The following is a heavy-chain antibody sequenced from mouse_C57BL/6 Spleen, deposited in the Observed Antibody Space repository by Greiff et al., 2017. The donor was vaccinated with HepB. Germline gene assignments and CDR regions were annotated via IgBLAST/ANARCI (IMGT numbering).Heavy chain of an antibody. D-gene: IGHD1-1*01. CDR2: ISSGSSTI. V-gene: IGHV5-17*01. Sequence: EVKVVESGGGLVKPGGSLKLSCAASGFTFSDYGMHWVRQAPEKGLEWVAYISSGSSTIYYADTVKGRFTISRDNAKNTLFLQMTSLRSEDTAMYYCARRTVVATKAMDYWGQGTSVTVSS. CDR3: ARRTVVATKAMDY. CDR1: GFTFSDYG. J-gene: IGHJ4*01.